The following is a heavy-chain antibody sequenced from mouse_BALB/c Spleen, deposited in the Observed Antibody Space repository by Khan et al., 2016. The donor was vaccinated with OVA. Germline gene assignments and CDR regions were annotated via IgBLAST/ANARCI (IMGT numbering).Heavy chain of an antibody. CDR3: ARRTKEYAMDY. Sequence: VQLKQSGAEQARPGASVKMSCTASGYTFTSHTMHWVKQRPGQGLEWIGYINPRSDYTQYNQKLNDKATLTADISSRTAYMQLSSLNYEDTAVYYCARRTKEYAMDYWGQGTSGTVS. CDR1: GYTFTSHT. J-gene: IGHJ4*01. CDR2: INPRSDYT. V-gene: IGHV1-4*01. D-gene: IGHD2-14*01.